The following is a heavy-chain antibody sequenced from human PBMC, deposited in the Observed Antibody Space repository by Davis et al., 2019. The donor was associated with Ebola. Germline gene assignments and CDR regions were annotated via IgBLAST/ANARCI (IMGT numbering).Heavy chain of an antibody. CDR3: AREWSLAMTGDDAFDI. D-gene: IGHD3-9*01. V-gene: IGHV3-21*01. CDR2: ISSTSSYI. Sequence: PGGSLRLSCAASGFAFSNYAMSWVRQSPGKGLEWVSSISSTSSYIYYADSVKGRFTISRDNAKNSLYLQMNSLRVEDTAVYYCAREWSLAMTGDDAFDIWGQGTMVTVSS. CDR1: GFAFSNYA. J-gene: IGHJ3*02.